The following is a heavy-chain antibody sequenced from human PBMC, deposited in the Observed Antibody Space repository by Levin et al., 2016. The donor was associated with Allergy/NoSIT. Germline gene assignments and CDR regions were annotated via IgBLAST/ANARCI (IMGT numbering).Heavy chain of an antibody. D-gene: IGHD2-2*02. Sequence: GGSLRLSCVASGFTFSSYAMNWVRQAPGKGLEWVSAISASGGTTYYADSVKGRFTISRDNSKNTLSLQMNNLRAEDTAVYYCARLLYSGIDYWGQGTLVTVSS. V-gene: IGHV3-23*01. J-gene: IGHJ4*02. CDR3: ARLLYSGIDY. CDR2: ISASGGTT. CDR1: GFTFSSYA.